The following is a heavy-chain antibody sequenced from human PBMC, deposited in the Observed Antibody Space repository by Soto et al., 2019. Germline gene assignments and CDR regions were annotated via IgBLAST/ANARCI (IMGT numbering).Heavy chain of an antibody. J-gene: IGHJ6*03. D-gene: IGHD6-6*01. CDR1: GYTFTSYG. CDR2: ISAYNGNT. Sequence: QVQLVQSGAEVKKPGASVKVSCKASGYTFTSYGISWVRQAPGQGLEWMGWISAYNGNTNYAQKLQGRVTMTTDTSTSTAYMELRSLRSDDTAVYYCAGCRSDSSSSGPYYYYYYMDVWGKGTTVTVSS. V-gene: IGHV1-18*01. CDR3: AGCRSDSSSSGPYYYYYYMDV.